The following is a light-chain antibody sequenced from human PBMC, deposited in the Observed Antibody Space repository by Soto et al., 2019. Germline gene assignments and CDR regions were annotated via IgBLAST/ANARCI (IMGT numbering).Light chain of an antibody. CDR3: SSYAGNSRAYV. Sequence: QSVLTQPPSASGSPGQSVTISCTGTSSDVGGYKNVSWYQQHPGKVPNLMIYEVSKRPSGVPDRFSGSKSGNTASLTVSGLQAEDEADYYCSSYAGNSRAYVFGTGTKVTVL. CDR1: SSDVGGYKN. CDR2: EVS. V-gene: IGLV2-8*01. J-gene: IGLJ1*01.